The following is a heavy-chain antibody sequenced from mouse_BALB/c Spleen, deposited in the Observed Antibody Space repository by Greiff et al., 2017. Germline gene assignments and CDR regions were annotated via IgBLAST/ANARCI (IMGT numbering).Heavy chain of an antibody. CDR1: GFSLTSYG. CDR2: IWAGGST. CDR3: ARDSYGYDEAY. V-gene: IGHV2-9*02. D-gene: IGHD2-2*01. J-gene: IGHJ3*01. Sequence: VKLQESGPGLVAPSQSLSITCTVSGFSLTSYGVHWVRQPPGKGLEWLGVIWAGGSTNYNSALMSRLSISKDNSKSQVFLKMNSLQTDDTAMYYCARDSYGYDEAYWGQGTLVTVSA.